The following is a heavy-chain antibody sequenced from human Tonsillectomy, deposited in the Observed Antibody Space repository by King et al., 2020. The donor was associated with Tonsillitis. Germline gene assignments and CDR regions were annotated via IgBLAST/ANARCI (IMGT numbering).Heavy chain of an antibody. Sequence: VQLVESGGGLVKPGGSLTLSCVASGLTFSNAWMTWVRQAPGKGLEWVGRIKSKTDGGTTDYAAPVKGRFTISRDDSKNTLFLQMNSLKTEDTAVYYCTTRDYATGAFDIWGQGTMVTDSS. V-gene: IGHV3-15*01. CDR2: IKSKTDGGTT. CDR3: TTRDYATGAFDI. J-gene: IGHJ3*02. D-gene: IGHD3-16*01. CDR1: GLTFSNAW.